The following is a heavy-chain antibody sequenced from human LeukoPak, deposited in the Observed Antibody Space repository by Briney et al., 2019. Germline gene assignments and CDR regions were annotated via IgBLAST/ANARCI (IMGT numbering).Heavy chain of an antibody. J-gene: IGHJ4*02. V-gene: IGHV4-34*01. D-gene: IGHD3-22*01. CDR2: INHSGST. Sequence: SETLSLTCAVYGGSFSGYYWSWIRQPPGKGLEWIGEINHSGSTNYDPSLKSRVTISVDTSKNQISLKLSSVTAADTAVYNCARGDYDSSGYPFDYWGQGTLVTVSS. CDR3: ARGDYDSSGYPFDY. CDR1: GGSFSGYY.